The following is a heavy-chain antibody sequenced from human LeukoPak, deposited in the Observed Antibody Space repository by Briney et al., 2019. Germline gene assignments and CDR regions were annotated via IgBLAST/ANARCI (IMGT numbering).Heavy chain of an antibody. J-gene: IGHJ4*02. Sequence: SETLSLTCTVSGGSISTYYWSWIRQPAGKGLEWIGRIHTSGNTDYNPSLKSRVTMSVDTSKNQFSLKLSSVTAADTAVYYCAREGSMTARPFVSIDYWGQRTLVTISS. CDR3: AREGSMTARPFVSIDY. CDR2: IHTSGNT. D-gene: IGHD6-6*01. V-gene: IGHV4-4*07. CDR1: GGSISTYY.